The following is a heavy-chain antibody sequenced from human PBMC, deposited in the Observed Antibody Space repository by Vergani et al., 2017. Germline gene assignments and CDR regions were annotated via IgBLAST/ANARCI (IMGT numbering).Heavy chain of an antibody. Sequence: QVQLVQSGAEVKKPGASVKVSCEGSGYTFRNYGISWVRQATGEGLEWLGWISVYNGETKFAQKFQGRVTLTRDTSTDTAYMEMGSLSSDDTAVYYCAXDRGNSGDYNFDYWGQGTLVTVSS. CDR2: ISVYNGET. J-gene: IGHJ4*02. V-gene: IGHV1-18*04. CDR1: GYTFRNYG. D-gene: IGHD1-26*01. CDR3: AXDRGNSGDYNFDY.